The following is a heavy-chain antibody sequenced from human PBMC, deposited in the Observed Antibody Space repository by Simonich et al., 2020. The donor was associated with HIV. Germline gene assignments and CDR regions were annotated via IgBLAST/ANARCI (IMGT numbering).Heavy chain of an antibody. CDR3: ASITGTTFRVSY. V-gene: IGHV4-39*01. Sequence: QLQLQESGPGLVKPSETLSLTCTVSGCSISSSSYYWGWVRQPPGKGLEWIGSIYYSGGTYYNPSLKSRVTISVDTSKNQFSLKLSSVTAADTAVYYCASITGTTFRVSYWGQGTLVTVSS. J-gene: IGHJ4*02. D-gene: IGHD1-7*01. CDR2: IYYSGGT. CDR1: GCSISSSSYY.